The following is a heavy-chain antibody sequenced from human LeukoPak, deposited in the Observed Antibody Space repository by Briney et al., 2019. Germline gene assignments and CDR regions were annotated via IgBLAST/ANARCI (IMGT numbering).Heavy chain of an antibody. CDR1: GFTFSSYA. D-gene: IGHD6-6*01. CDR2: ISDNGGST. V-gene: IGHV3-64*01. J-gene: IGHJ4*02. CDR3: ARALIAARPDSLFDY. Sequence: GGSLRLSCAASGFTFSSYAMSWVRQAPGKGLEYVSTISDNGGSTFYANSVKGRFTISRDNSKNTLCLQMGSLRPEDMAVYYCARALIAARPDSLFDYWGQGTLVTVSS.